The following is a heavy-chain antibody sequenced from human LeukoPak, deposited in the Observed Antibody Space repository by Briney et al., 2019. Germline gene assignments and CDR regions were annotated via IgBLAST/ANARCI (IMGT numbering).Heavy chain of an antibody. CDR3: ARGLGYCTSTTCLLPFDY. V-gene: IGHV3-53*01. J-gene: IGHJ4*02. D-gene: IGHD2-2*01. Sequence: RSLRLSCAAAGFTVSTYYMTWVRQVPWKGMECVSVIYSGGSTYYADSVKGRFTVSRDNSKNTLYLQMNSLRAEDTAMYYCARGLGYCTSTTCLLPFDYWGQGTLVAVSS. CDR2: IYSGGST. CDR1: GFTVSTYY.